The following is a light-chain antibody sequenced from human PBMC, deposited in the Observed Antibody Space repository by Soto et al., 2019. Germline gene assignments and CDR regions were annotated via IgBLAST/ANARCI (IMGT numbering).Light chain of an antibody. CDR1: SSDVGSYPY. Sequence: QSALTQPASVSGSPGQSITISCTGTSSDVGSYPYVSWYQQHPGKAPKLMIYDVNSRPSGVSNRFSGSKSGNTASLTISGLQAEDEAHYYCSSYPTSSTVVFGGGTKLTVL. CDR3: SSYPTSSTVV. V-gene: IGLV2-14*03. CDR2: DVN. J-gene: IGLJ2*01.